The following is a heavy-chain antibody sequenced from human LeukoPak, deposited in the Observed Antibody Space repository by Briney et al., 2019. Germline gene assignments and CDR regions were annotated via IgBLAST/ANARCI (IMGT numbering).Heavy chain of an antibody. J-gene: IGHJ6*03. V-gene: IGHV4-59*01. CDR3: ARGSVLLSMDV. CDR2: IYHSGST. D-gene: IGHD3-10*01. CDR1: GGFIGCFY. Sequence: SETLSLTCTVSGGFIGCFYWSWIRQPPGKRLEWIGYIYHSGSTNYNPSLKSRVTISVDTSKNQFSLKLSSVTAADTAVYYCARGSVLLSMDVWGKGTTVTISS.